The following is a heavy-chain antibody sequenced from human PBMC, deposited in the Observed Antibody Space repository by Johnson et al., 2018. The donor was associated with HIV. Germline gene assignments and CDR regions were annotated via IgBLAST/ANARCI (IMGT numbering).Heavy chain of an antibody. D-gene: IGHD5/OR15-5a*01. CDR1: GFTFSSYW. CDR2: IKQDGGER. Sequence: MLLVESGGGLVQPGGSLRLSCVASGFTFSSYWMTWVRQAPGKGLECVANIKQDGGERYYVDSVKGRFTISRDNSKKSLYLQMNSLRAEDTVVYYCARCLQGMDDFDIWGQGTMVTVSS. J-gene: IGHJ3*02. V-gene: IGHV3-7*04. CDR3: ARCLQGMDDFDI.